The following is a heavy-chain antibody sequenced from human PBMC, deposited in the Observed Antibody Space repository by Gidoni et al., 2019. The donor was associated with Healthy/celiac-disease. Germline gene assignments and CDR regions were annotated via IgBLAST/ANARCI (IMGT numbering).Heavy chain of an antibody. CDR3: AKDGYLGYGKVVVITEVDY. J-gene: IGHJ4*02. CDR1: GFTVSSYA. D-gene: IGHD3-22*01. CDR2: ISGSGGST. V-gene: IGHV3-23*01. Sequence: EVQLLESGGGLVQPGGSLRLSCAASGFTVSSYAMSWVRQAPGKGLEWVSAISGSGGSTYYADSVKGRFTISRDNSKNTLYLQMNSLRAEDTAVYYCAKDGYLGYGKVVVITEVDYWGQGTLVTVSS.